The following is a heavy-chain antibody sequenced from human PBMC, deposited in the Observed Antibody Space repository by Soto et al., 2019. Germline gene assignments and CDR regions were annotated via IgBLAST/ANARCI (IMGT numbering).Heavy chain of an antibody. CDR1: GFAFSTYA. CDR3: ARSDIVVVPAAPLDV. V-gene: IGHV3-23*01. J-gene: IGHJ6*02. D-gene: IGHD2-2*01. CDR2: ISGSGGSS. Sequence: GGSLRLSCAASGFAFSTYAMTWVRQAPGKGLEWVSVISGSGGSSYYADSVKGRFTISRDNSKNTLYLQMNSLRAEDTAVYYCARSDIVVVPAAPLDVWGQGTTATVSS.